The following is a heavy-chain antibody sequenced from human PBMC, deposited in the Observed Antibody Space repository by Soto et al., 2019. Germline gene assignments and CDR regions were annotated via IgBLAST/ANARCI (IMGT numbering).Heavy chain of an antibody. D-gene: IGHD5-18*01. Sequence: ASVKVSCKASGYTFTGYYMHWVRQAPGQGLEWMGWINPNSGGTNYAQKFQGWVTMTRDTSISTAYMELGRLRSDDTAVYYCARDVVLDGWGGYSYGTPTHYYYYYGMDVWGQGTTVTVSS. J-gene: IGHJ6*02. CDR3: ARDVVLDGWGGYSYGTPTHYYYYYGMDV. V-gene: IGHV1-2*04. CDR1: GYTFTGYY. CDR2: INPNSGGT.